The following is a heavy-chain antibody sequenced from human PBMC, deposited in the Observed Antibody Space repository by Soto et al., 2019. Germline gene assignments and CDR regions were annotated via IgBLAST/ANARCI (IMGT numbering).Heavy chain of an antibody. CDR2: IIPILGIA. V-gene: IGHV1-69*08. Sequence: QVQLVQSGAEVKKPGSSVKVSCKASGGTFSSYTISWVRQAPGQGLEWMGRIIPILGIANYAQKFQGRVTITADKATSTAYMELSSLRSEDTAVYYCAGDGHSATVANWFDPWGQGTLVTVSS. D-gene: IGHD4-17*01. CDR1: GGTFSSYT. J-gene: IGHJ5*02. CDR3: AGDGHSATVANWFDP.